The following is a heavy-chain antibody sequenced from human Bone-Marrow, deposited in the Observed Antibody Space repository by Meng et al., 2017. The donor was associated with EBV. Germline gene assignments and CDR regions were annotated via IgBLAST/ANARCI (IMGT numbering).Heavy chain of an antibody. D-gene: IGHD5-18*01. V-gene: IGHV4-61*01. CDR1: GGSVSICSYY. CDR3: ARDNVDTAMVPH. Sequence: QGTLQGSGPGLVKPSETLSLTCTVSGGSVSICSYYWSWIRQPPGKGLEWIGYIYYSGSTNYNPSFKSRVTISVDTSKNQFSLKLSSVTAADTAVYYCARDNVDTAMVPHWGQGTLVTVSS. CDR2: IYYSGST. J-gene: IGHJ4*02.